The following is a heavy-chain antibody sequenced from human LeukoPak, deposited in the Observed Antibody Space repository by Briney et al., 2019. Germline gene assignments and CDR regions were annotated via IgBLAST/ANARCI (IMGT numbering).Heavy chain of an antibody. Sequence: GASVKVSCKASGGTFSSYAISWVRQAPGQGLEWMGWMNPNSGNTGYAQKFQGRVTITRNTSISTAYMELSSLRSEDTAVYYCARGEGSDWFDPWGQGTLVTVSS. J-gene: IGHJ5*02. D-gene: IGHD3-10*01. CDR3: ARGEGSDWFDP. CDR2: MNPNSGNT. V-gene: IGHV1-8*03. CDR1: GGTFSSYA.